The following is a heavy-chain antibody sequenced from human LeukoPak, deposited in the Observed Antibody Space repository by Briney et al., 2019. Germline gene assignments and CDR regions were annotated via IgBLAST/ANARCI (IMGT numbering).Heavy chain of an antibody. J-gene: IGHJ5*02. D-gene: IGHD1-14*01. V-gene: IGHV4-59*01. CDR3: ARAEEPYGIDP. CDR2: IYHSGST. CDR1: GGSISSYY. Sequence: SETLSLTCTVSGGSISSYYWSWIRQPPGKGLEWIGYIYHSGSTNYNPSLKSRVTISVDTSKNQFSLKLSSVTAADTAVYYCARAEEPYGIDPWGQGTLATVSS.